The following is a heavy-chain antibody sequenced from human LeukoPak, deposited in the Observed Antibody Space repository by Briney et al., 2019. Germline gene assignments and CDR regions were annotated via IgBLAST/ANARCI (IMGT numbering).Heavy chain of an antibody. Sequence: GGSLRLSCAASLFTFSIYWMHWVRQAPGKGLVWVSHIKTDGSSTSYADSVKGRFTISRDNAKNTLYLQMNSLRAEDTAVYYCARGRGYTQDYWGQGTLVTVSS. J-gene: IGHJ4*02. CDR1: LFTFSIYW. CDR3: ARGRGYTQDY. V-gene: IGHV3-74*01. CDR2: IKTDGSST. D-gene: IGHD5-12*01.